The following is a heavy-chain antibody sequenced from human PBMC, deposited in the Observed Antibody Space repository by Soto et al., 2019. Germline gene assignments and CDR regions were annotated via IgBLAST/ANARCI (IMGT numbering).Heavy chain of an antibody. Sequence: GESLKISCKGFGCSFTSYWIGWVRQMPGKGLEWMGIIYPGDSDTRYSPSFQGQVTISADKSISTAYLQWSSLKASDTAMYYCAGGGVRGVITRTRDYYGMDVWGHGTTVTVSS. CDR1: GCSFTSYW. V-gene: IGHV5-51*01. D-gene: IGHD3-10*01. J-gene: IGHJ6*02. CDR2: IYPGDSDT. CDR3: AGGGVRGVITRTRDYYGMDV.